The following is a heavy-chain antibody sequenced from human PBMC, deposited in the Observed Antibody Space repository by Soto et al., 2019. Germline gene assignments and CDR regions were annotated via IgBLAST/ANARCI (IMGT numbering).Heavy chain of an antibody. CDR3: ARADSDPTAGMVRY. V-gene: IGHV4-30-2*01. D-gene: IGHD1-26*01. Sequence: QLQLQASGSGLVKPSQTLSLTCAVSGGSISSGGYSWSWIRQPPGKGLEWIGYIYHSGSTYYNPSLKSRVTISVDRSKNQFSLKLSSVTAADTAVYYCARADSDPTAGMVRYWGQGTLVTVSS. CDR2: IYHSGST. CDR1: GGSISSGGYS. J-gene: IGHJ4*02.